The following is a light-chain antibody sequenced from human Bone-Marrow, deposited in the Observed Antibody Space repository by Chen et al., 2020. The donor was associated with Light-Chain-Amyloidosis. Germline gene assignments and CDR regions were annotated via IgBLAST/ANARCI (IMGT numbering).Light chain of an antibody. V-gene: IGLV3-25*03. CDR1: DLPTKY. Sequence: SYELTQQPSVSVSPGQTARITCSGDDLPTKYAYWYQQKPGQAPVLVIHRDTERPSGISERFSGSSSGTTATLTISGVQAEDEADYHWQSADSSGTYEVIFGGGTKLTVL. J-gene: IGLJ2*01. CDR3: QSADSSGTYEVI. CDR2: RDT.